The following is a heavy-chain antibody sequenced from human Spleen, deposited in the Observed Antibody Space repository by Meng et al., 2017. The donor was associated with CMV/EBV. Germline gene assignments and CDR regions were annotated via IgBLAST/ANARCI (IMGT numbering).Heavy chain of an antibody. Sequence: GSLRLSCAVYGGSFSGYYWSWIRQPPGKGLEWIGSIYYSGSTYYNPSLKSRVTISVDTSKNQFSLKLSSVTAADTAVYYCAREYPNGMDVWGQGTTVTVSS. J-gene: IGHJ6*02. CDR1: GGSFSGYY. V-gene: IGHV4-34*01. CDR3: AREYPNGMDV. D-gene: IGHD2-2*01. CDR2: IYYSGST.